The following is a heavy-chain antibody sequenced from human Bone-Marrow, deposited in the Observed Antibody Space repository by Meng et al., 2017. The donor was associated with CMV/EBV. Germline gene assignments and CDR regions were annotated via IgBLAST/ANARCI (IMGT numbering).Heavy chain of an antibody. CDR2: IYPGDSDT. Sequence: GASLKICRKGSGYSFTSYWIGWVRQMPGKGLEWMGIIYPGDSDTRDSPSFQGQVTISANKSSSTATLQWSSLKASDTAKYYCARQRLEVWNYGGYYYYGMDVWGQGTTVTVSS. D-gene: IGHD1-7*01. J-gene: IGHJ6*02. CDR3: ARQRLEVWNYGGYYYYGMDV. CDR1: GYSFTSYW. V-gene: IGHV5-51*01.